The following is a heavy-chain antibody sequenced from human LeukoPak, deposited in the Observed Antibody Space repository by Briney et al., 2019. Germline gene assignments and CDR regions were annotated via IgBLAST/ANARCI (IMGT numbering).Heavy chain of an antibody. J-gene: IGHJ4*02. CDR1: GGSIRSYY. CDR2: IYYSGST. D-gene: IGHD5-18*01. V-gene: IGHV4-59*01. Sequence: PSETLSLTCTVSGGSIRSYYWSWIRQPPGKGLEWIGYIYYSGSTNYNPSLKSRVTISVDTSKNQFSLKLSSVTAADTAVYYCARGGYSYGYDGAYFDYWGQGTLVTVSS. CDR3: ARGGYSYGYDGAYFDY.